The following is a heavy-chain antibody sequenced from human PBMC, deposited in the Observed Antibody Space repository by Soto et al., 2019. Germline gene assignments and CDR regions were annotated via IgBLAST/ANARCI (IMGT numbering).Heavy chain of an antibody. J-gene: IGHJ3*02. Sequence: GGSLILSCAASGFTFSSYAMSWVRQAPGKGLEWVSAISGSGGSTYYADSVKGRFTISRDNSMNTLYLQMNSLRAEDTAVYYCAKEYYDILTGDAFDIWGQGTMVTVSS. CDR1: GFTFSSYA. CDR3: AKEYYDILTGDAFDI. V-gene: IGHV3-23*01. CDR2: ISGSGGST. D-gene: IGHD3-9*01.